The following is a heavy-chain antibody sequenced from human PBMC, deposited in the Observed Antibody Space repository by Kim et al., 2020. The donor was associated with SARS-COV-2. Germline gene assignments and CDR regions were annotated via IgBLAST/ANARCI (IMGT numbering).Heavy chain of an antibody. V-gene: IGHV4-34*01. CDR2: T. J-gene: IGHJ4*02. Sequence: TSYNPSLKGRVTMSLDTSTNEYFLKLTSVTAADTAIYYCARGRLNFDFWGQGSQVTVSS. CDR3: ARGRLNFDF.